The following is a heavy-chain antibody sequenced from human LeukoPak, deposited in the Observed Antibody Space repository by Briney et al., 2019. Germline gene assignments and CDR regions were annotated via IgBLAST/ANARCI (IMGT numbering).Heavy chain of an antibody. V-gene: IGHV3-74*01. Sequence: GGSLRLSCAASGFTFSSYWMHWVRQPPGKGLVWVSRITTDGSSTTYADSVKGRFTVSRDNAKNTLYQQMNSLRAEDTAVYYCATGYSGNGVGYWGQGTLVTVSS. CDR2: ITTDGSST. CDR1: GFTFSSYW. D-gene: IGHD5-12*01. CDR3: ATGYSGNGVGY. J-gene: IGHJ4*02.